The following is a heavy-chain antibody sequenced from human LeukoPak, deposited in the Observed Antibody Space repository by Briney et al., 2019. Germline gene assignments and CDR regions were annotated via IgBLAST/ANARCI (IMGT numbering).Heavy chain of an antibody. D-gene: IGHD6-19*01. Sequence: ASVKVSFKASGYTFTSYGISWVRQAPGQGLEWMGWISAYNGNTNYAQKLQGRVTMTTDTSTSTAYMELRSLRSDDTAVYYCARGPEIAVAGTNAFDIWGQGTMVTVSS. CDR2: ISAYNGNT. J-gene: IGHJ3*02. CDR1: GYTFTSYG. CDR3: ARGPEIAVAGTNAFDI. V-gene: IGHV1-18*01.